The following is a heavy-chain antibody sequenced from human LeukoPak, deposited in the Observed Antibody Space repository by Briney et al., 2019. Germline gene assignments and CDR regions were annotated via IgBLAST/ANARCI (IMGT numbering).Heavy chain of an antibody. D-gene: IGHD4-17*01. CDR3: ARVPLFSPTVPEQYFDY. CDR2: INPNSGGT. J-gene: IGHJ4*02. Sequence: ASVKVSCKASGYTFTGYYMHWVRQAPGQGLEWMGWINPNSGGTNYARKFQGRVTMTRDTSISTAYMELSRLRSDDTAVYYCARVPLFSPTVPEQYFDYWGQGTLVTVSS. V-gene: IGHV1-2*02. CDR1: GYTFTGYY.